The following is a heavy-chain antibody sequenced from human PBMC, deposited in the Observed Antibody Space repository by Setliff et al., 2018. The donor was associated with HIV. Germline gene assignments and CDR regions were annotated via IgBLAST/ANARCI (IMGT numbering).Heavy chain of an antibody. V-gene: IGHV3-21*06. D-gene: IGHD3-10*01. Sequence: GGSLRLSCAASGFTFGRYSMNWVRQAPGKGLEWVGSINSGSSSLFYGDSVKGRFTISRDDAKNSLILHMNSLRVEDTAVYYCARETTGWFGELAAAFDLWGQGTLVTVSS. CDR2: INSGSSSL. CDR1: GFTFGRYS. CDR3: ARETTGWFGELAAAFDL. J-gene: IGHJ3*01.